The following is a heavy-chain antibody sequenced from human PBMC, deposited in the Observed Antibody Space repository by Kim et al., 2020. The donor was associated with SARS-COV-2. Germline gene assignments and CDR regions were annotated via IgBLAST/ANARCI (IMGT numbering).Heavy chain of an antibody. CDR1: GGSISSGGYY. D-gene: IGHD3-22*01. J-gene: IGHJ4*02. V-gene: IGHV4-31*03. CDR3: ARVPGRDYYDSSGYYDPLYFDY. CDR2: IYYSGST. Sequence: SETLSLTCTVSGGSISSGGYYWSWIRQHPGKGLEWIGYIYYSGSTYYNPSLKSRVTISVDTSKNQFSLKLSSVTAADTAVYYCARVPGRDYYDSSGYYDPLYFDYWGQGTLVTVSS.